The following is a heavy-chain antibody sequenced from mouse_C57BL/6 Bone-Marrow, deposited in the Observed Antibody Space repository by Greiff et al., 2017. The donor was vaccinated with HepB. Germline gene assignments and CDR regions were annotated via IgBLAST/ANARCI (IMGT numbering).Heavy chain of an antibody. CDR3: ARPLYYYSNYPYAMDY. Sequence: QVQLKQPGTELVKPGASVKLSCKASGYTFTSYWMHWVKQRPGQGLEWIGNINPSNGGTNYNEKFKSKATLTVDKSSSTAYMQLSSLTSEDSAVYYCARPLYYYSNYPYAMDYWGQGTSVTVSS. CDR1: GYTFTSYW. J-gene: IGHJ4*01. CDR2: INPSNGGT. V-gene: IGHV1-53*01. D-gene: IGHD2-5*01.